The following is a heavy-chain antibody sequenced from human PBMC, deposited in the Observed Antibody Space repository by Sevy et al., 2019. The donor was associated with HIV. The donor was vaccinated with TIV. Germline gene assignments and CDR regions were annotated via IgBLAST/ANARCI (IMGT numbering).Heavy chain of an antibody. CDR2: IWYDGSNK. J-gene: IGHJ4*02. V-gene: IGHV3-33*06. CDR3: AKDRIRTYYYDSSGYSPAYYFDY. D-gene: IGHD3-22*01. Sequence: GGSLRLSCAASGFTFSSYGMHWVRQAPGKGLEWVAVIWYDGSNKYYADSVKGRFTISKDNSKNTLYLQMNSLRAEDTAVYYCAKDRIRTYYYDSSGYSPAYYFDYWGQGTLDTVSS. CDR1: GFTFSSYG.